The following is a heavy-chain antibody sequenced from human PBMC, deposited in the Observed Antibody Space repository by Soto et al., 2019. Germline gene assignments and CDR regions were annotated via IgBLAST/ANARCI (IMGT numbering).Heavy chain of an antibody. V-gene: IGHV4-34*01. CDR3: ARGPGYSSGWYSWGAFDI. Sequence: SETLSLSCAVYGGSFSGYYWSWIRQPPGKGLEWIGEINHSGSTNYNPSLKSRVTISVDTSKNQFSLKLSSVTAADTAVYYCARGPGYSSGWYSWGAFDIWGQGTMVTVSS. D-gene: IGHD6-19*01. J-gene: IGHJ3*02. CDR1: GGSFSGYY. CDR2: INHSGST.